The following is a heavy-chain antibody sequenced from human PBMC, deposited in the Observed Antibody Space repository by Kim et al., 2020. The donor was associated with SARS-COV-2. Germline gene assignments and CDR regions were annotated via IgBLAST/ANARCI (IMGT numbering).Heavy chain of an antibody. V-gene: IGHV4-59*08. J-gene: IGHJ5*02. D-gene: IGHD1-26*01. Sequence: TNNPPSLKSRVTVSADTSKNQFSLKMSSVTAADTAVYYCARHVGTNWFDPWGQGTLVTVSS. CDR3: ARHVGTNWFDP. CDR2: T.